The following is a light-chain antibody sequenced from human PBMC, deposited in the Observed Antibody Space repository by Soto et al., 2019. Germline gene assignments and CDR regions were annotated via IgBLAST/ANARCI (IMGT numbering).Light chain of an antibody. J-gene: IGKJ4*01. CDR3: QHFKSYPLT. V-gene: IGKV1-13*02. CDR2: DAS. CDR1: QAISST. Sequence: AIQLTQSPSSLSASVGDRVAITCRASQAISSTLAWYQEKPGRAPKLLIYDASSLESGVPSRFSGSGSGTDFTLPISSLQPEDFATYYCQHFKSYPLTFGGGTKVEIK.